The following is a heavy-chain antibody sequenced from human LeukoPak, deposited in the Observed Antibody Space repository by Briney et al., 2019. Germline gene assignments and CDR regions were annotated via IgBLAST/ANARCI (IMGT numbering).Heavy chain of an antibody. J-gene: IGHJ4*02. CDR1: GFTFGSYS. CDR3: AKDQHIVVVTASALDY. Sequence: GGSLRLSCAASGFTFGSYSMNWVRQAPGKGLEWVSSISSSSSYIYYADSVKGRFTISRDNAKNSLYLQMNSLRAEDTAVYYCAKDQHIVVVTASALDYWGQGTLVTVSS. CDR2: ISSSSSYI. V-gene: IGHV3-21*01. D-gene: IGHD2-21*02.